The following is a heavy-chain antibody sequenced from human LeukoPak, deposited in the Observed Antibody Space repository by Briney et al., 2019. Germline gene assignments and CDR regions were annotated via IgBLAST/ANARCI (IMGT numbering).Heavy chain of an antibody. D-gene: IGHD1-1*01. Sequence: PSETLSLTCTVSGGSISSNGYYWAWFRQPPGKGLEWIGSIYYSGGTYYNPSLKSRVTISVDTSKNQFSLKLSSVTAADTAVYYCASSYRQTNWFDPWGQGTLVTVSS. CDR2: IYYSGGT. CDR3: ASSYRQTNWFDP. CDR1: GGSISSNGYY. J-gene: IGHJ5*02. V-gene: IGHV4-39*07.